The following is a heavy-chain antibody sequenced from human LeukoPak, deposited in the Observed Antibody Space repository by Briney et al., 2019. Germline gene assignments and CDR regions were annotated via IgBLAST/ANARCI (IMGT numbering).Heavy chain of an antibody. J-gene: IGHJ4*02. CDR3: AKHYMGSSYNHGLDC. CDR2: IYISGST. Sequence: SETLSLTCTVSGGSISSYYWSWIRQPAGKGLEWIGRIYISGSTNYNPSLKSRVTMSVDTSKNQFSLKLSSVTAADTAVYYCAKHYMGSSYNHGLDCWGQGTLVTVSS. D-gene: IGHD3-10*01. V-gene: IGHV4-4*07. CDR1: GGSISSYY.